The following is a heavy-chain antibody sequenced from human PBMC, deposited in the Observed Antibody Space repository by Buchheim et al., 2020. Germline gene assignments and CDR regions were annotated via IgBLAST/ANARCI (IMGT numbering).Heavy chain of an antibody. CDR2: MNPNSGNT. CDR1: GYTFTSYD. J-gene: IGHJ6*02. D-gene: IGHD3-3*01. Sequence: QVQLVQSGAEVKKPGASVKVSCKASGYTFTSYDINWVRQATGQGLEWMGWMNPNSGNTGYAQKFQGRVTMTRNTSISTAYMERSSLRSEDTAVYYCARGGLSKVRGIFGVVNYYYGMDVWGQGTT. V-gene: IGHV1-8*01. CDR3: ARGGLSKVRGIFGVVNYYYGMDV.